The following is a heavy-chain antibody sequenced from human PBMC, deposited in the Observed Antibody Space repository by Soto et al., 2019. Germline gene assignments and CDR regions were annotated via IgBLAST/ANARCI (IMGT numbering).Heavy chain of an antibody. CDR1: GFPFSTYA. J-gene: IGHJ3*01. V-gene: IGHV3-23*01. Sequence: GGSLRLSCAASGFPFSTYAMCLVRKAPGKGLEWVSLISGSGDTTYYADSVKGRFTISRDNAKNTLYLQMNSLRAEDTAAYYCAKDMLQWLVVGHDAFDLWGQGTMVTVSS. CDR3: AKDMLQWLVVGHDAFDL. D-gene: IGHD6-19*01. CDR2: ISGSGDTT.